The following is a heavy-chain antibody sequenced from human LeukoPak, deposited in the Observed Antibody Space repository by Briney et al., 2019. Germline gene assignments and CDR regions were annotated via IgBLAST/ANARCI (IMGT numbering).Heavy chain of an antibody. Sequence: GGSLRLSSAASGFTFSTYGMHWVRPAPGKGLEWAAVISHDGSNKYYADSVKGRFTISRDNPKNTLYLQMNSPRAEDTAVYYCAKDGSGYYYYGMDVWGQGTTVTVSS. CDR1: GFTFSTYG. D-gene: IGHD2-15*01. CDR3: AKDGSGYYYYGMDV. CDR2: ISHDGSNK. V-gene: IGHV3-30*18. J-gene: IGHJ6*02.